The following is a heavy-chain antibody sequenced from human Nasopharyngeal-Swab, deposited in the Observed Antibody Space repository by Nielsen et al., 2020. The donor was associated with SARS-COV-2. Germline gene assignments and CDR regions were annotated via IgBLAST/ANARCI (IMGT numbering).Heavy chain of an antibody. V-gene: IGHV4-59*01. CDR3: ARIGCSGGSCYCDY. CDR1: GGSISSYY. D-gene: IGHD2-15*01. J-gene: IGHJ4*02. CDR2: IYYNGST. Sequence: SETLSLTCIVAGGSISSYYWSWIRQPPGEVLEWIGYIYYNGSTNYNPSLKSRVTISIDTSKNQFSLKLNSVTAADTAVYYCARIGCSGGSCYCDYWGQGTLVTVSS.